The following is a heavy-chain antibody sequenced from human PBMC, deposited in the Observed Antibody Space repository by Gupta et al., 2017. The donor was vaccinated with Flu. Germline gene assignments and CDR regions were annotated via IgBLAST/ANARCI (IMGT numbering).Heavy chain of an antibody. J-gene: IGHJ4*02. CDR3: ARGLYGDAVGLEY. V-gene: IGHV3-74*01. CDR2: INTDGTTT. CDR1: GVNFGSYW. D-gene: IGHD4/OR15-4a*01. Sequence: EVQLVESGGGLVQPGGSLRLSCTDSGVNFGSYWMHWVRQVPGEGLVWVSRINTDGTTTSYAEPVRGRFSISRDSARNTLYLQMNSLSGDDTAVYYCARGLYGDAVGLEYWGQGALVTVSS.